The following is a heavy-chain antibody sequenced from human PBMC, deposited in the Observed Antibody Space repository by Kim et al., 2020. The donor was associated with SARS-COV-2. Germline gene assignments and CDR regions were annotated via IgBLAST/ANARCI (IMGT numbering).Heavy chain of an antibody. V-gene: IGHV1-46*01. D-gene: IGHD5-18*01. J-gene: IGHJ3*02. Sequence: QKFQGRVTMTRDTSTSTVYMELSSLRSEDTAVYYCASSSGYTYGYRAFDIWGQGTMVTVSS. CDR3: ASSSGYTYGYRAFDI.